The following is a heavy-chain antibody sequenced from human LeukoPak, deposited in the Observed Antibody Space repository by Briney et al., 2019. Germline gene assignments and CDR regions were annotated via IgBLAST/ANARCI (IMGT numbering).Heavy chain of an antibody. J-gene: IGHJ4*02. Sequence: SETLSLTCAVSGGSISSGGYSWSWIRQPPGKGLEWIGYIYYSGSTYYNPSLKSRVTISVDTSKNQFSLKLSSVTAADTAVYYCARTISMIVVGFDYWGQGTLVTVSS. CDR3: ARTISMIVVGFDY. CDR2: IYYSGST. D-gene: IGHD3-22*01. CDR1: GGSISSGGYS. V-gene: IGHV4-30-2*05.